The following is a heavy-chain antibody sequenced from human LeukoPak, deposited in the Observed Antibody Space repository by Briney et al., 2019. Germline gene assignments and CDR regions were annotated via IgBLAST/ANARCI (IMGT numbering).Heavy chain of an antibody. CDR3: AKDAFIVVAPAAIDY. D-gene: IGHD2-2*01. CDR2: ISYDGSNK. J-gene: IGHJ4*02. V-gene: IGHV3-30*18. CDR1: GFTFSSYG. Sequence: GGSLRLSCAASGFTFSSYGMHWVRQAPGKGLEWVAVISYDGSNKYYADSVKGRFTISRDNSKNTLYLQMNSLRAEDTAVYYCAKDAFIVVAPAAIDYWGQGTLVTVSS.